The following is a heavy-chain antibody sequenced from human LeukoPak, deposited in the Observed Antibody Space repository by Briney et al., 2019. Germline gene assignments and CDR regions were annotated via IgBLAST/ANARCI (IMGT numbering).Heavy chain of an antibody. D-gene: IGHD2-15*01. CDR1: GFTFRRYW. CDR2: IKEDGSEK. V-gene: IGHV3-7*01. J-gene: IGHJ4*02. CDR3: ARDDIATYDY. Sequence: SGGSLRLSCAASGFTFRRYWMIWVRQAPGKGLEWLANIKEDGSEKYYVDSVKGRFTISRDNAKNSLYLQMNSLRAEDTAVYYCARDDIATYDYWGQGTLVTVSS.